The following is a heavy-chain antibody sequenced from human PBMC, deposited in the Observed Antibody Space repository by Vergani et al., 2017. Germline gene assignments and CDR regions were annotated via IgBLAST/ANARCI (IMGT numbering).Heavy chain of an antibody. CDR3: ARGRNIIDDY. CDR1: GYTFSGYY. Sequence: QVQLVQSGAEVKKPGASVKVSCKASGYTFSGYYINWVRQAPGQGLEWMGWINPNSGGTNYAQKFQGRVTMTRDTSMRTAYMEVNRLRSDDTAVYYCARGRNIIDDYWGQGAMVIVAS. D-gene: IGHD2/OR15-2a*01. V-gene: IGHV1-2*02. J-gene: IGHJ4*02. CDR2: INPNSGGT.